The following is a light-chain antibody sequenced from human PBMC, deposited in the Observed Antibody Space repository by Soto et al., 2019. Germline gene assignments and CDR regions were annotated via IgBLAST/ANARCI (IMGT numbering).Light chain of an antibody. CDR2: SNN. CDR1: SSNIGRNI. Sequence: QSVLTQTPSASGTPGQRVTISCSGSSSNIGRNIVNWYQQLPGTAPKLLIYSNNQRPSGVPDRFSGSKSGTSASLAISGLQSEDEADYYCAVWDDSLNVVVFGGGTKLTVL. CDR3: AVWDDSLNVVV. J-gene: IGLJ2*01. V-gene: IGLV1-44*01.